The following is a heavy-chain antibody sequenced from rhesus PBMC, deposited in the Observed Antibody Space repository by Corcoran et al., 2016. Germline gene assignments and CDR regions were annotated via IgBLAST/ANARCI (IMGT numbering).Heavy chain of an antibody. CDR1: GYSFTSSW. Sequence: EVQLVQSGAEVKRPGESLRISCKTSGYSFTSSWISWVRQMPGKGLAWMGSIYPGDSDTKYHPSFQGHVTISADKSISTTYLQWSSLKASDTATYYCAKKGGLYYFDYWGQGVLVTVSS. D-gene: IGHD6-37*01. V-gene: IGHV5-43*02. CDR3: AKKGGLYYFDY. J-gene: IGHJ4*01. CDR2: IYPGDSDT.